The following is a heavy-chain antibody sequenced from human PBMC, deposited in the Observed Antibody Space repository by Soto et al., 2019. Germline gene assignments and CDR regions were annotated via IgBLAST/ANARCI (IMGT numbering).Heavy chain of an antibody. J-gene: IGHJ6*02. V-gene: IGHV4-39*01. CDR1: GGSISSSSDY. CDR2: MYYSGST. Sequence: SETLSLTCNVSGGSISSSSDYWAWIRQPPGKGLEWIGTMYYSGSTYYSPSLKSRVTISVDTSKNQFSLKVSSATAADTAVYYCASLSIHFGGMDVWGQGTTVTVSS. CDR3: ASLSIHFGGMDV. D-gene: IGHD3-3*01.